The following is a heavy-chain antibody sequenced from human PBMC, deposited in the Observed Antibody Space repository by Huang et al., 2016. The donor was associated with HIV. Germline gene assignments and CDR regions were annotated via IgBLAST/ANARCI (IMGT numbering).Heavy chain of an antibody. CDR3: GRDRTNFYDSSGYLGDIDY. CDR2: INRKGNEK. Sequence: EVQVMESGGGSVQPGGSLRLSCAASGFIFTKYWMTWVGQVTGKGLEWVDSINRKGNEKYYVDSVKGRFTISRDNTKNSVHVQMNSLRGEDTAVYYCGRDRTNFYDSSGYLGDIDYWGLGTLVTVSS. CDR1: GFIFTKYW. V-gene: IGHV3-7*01. D-gene: IGHD3-22*01. J-gene: IGHJ4*02.